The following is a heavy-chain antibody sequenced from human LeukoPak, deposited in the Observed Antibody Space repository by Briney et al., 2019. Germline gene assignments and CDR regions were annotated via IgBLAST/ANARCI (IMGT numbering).Heavy chain of an antibody. D-gene: IGHD6-13*01. Sequence: GGSLRLSCAASGFTFSSYAISWVRQAPGKGLEWVSAISGSGGSTYYADSVKGRFTISRDNSKNTLYLQMNSLRAEDTAVYYCAKEGIAAAGTGYYFDYWGQGTLVTVSS. V-gene: IGHV3-23*01. CDR1: GFTFSSYA. CDR3: AKEGIAAAGTGYYFDY. J-gene: IGHJ4*02. CDR2: ISGSGGST.